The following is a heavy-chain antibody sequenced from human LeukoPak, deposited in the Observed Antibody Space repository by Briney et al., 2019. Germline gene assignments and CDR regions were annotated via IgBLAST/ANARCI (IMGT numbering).Heavy chain of an antibody. V-gene: IGHV4-59*01. CDR2: IYYTGST. J-gene: IGHJ4*02. Sequence: PSETLSLTCTVSGGSISSYYWNWIRQAPGKGLEWLGYIYYTGSTTYNPSVKSRITISLDTSKKQISLKLRSVTAADTAVYYCARGGSWGEPRPFDYWGQGSLVTVSS. CDR1: GGSISSYY. CDR3: ARGGSWGEPRPFDY. D-gene: IGHD3-16*01.